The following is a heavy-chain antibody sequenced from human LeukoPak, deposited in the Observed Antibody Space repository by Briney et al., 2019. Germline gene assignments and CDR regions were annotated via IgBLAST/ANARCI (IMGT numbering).Heavy chain of an antibody. CDR1: GFTFGDHA. V-gene: IGHV3-49*04. CDR3: TRDRDYYDSSGYAY. Sequence: GGSLRLSCTASGFTFGDHAMSWVRQAPGKGLEWVGFIRSKAYGGTTEYAASVKGRFTISRDDSKSIAYLRMNSLKTEDTAVYYCTRDRDYYDSSGYAYWGQGTLVTVS. CDR2: IRSKAYGGTT. D-gene: IGHD3-22*01. J-gene: IGHJ4*02.